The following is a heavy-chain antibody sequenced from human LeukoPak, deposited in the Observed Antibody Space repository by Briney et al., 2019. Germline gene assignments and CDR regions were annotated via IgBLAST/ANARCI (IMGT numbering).Heavy chain of an antibody. V-gene: IGHV3-7*01. CDR2: IKQDGSEK. CDR1: GFTFSSYG. J-gene: IGHJ4*02. Sequence: GGSLRLSCAASGFTFSSYGMHWVRQAPGKGLEWVANIKQDGSEKYYVDSVKGRFTISRDNAKNSLYLQMNSLGAEDTAVYYCAREAGAGTLPFDYWGQGTLVTVSS. CDR3: AREAGAGTLPFDY. D-gene: IGHD6-13*01.